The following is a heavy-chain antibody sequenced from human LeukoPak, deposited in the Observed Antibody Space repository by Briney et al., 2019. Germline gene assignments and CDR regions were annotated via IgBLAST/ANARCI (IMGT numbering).Heavy chain of an antibody. CDR3: AREAELRGAFDI. CDR2: IYTSGST. J-gene: IGHJ3*02. Sequence: SETPSLTCTVSGGSISSYYWSWIRQPAGKGLEWIGRIYTSGSTNYNPSLKSRVTMSVDTSKNQFSLKLSSVTAADTAVYYCAREAELRGAFDIWGQGTMVTVSS. CDR1: GGSISSYY. V-gene: IGHV4-4*07. D-gene: IGHD1-26*01.